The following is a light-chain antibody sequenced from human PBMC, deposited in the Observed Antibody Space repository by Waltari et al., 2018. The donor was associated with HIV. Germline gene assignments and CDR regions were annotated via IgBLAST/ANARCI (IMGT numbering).Light chain of an antibody. CDR1: SSNIGTNY. J-gene: IGLJ3*02. CDR3: GTWDSSLSAWV. V-gene: IGLV1-51*01. Sequence: QSVLTQPPSVSAAPGQKVTIPCSGSSSNIGTNYVSWYQQLPGTAPKLLIYDNNKRPSGIPDRFSGSKSGTSATLGITGLQTGDEADYYCGTWDSSLSAWVFGGGTKLTVL. CDR2: DNN.